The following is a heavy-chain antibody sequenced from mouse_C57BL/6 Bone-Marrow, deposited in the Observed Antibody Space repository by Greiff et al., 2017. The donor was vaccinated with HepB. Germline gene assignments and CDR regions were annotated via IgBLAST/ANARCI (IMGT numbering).Heavy chain of an antibody. J-gene: IGHJ2*01. CDR1: GYTFTSYG. D-gene: IGHD1-1*01. CDR3: AREGAITTVVAH. Sequence: QVQLQQSGAELARPGASVKLSCKASGYTFTSYGISWVKQRTGQGLEWIGEIYPRSGNTYYNEKFKGKATLTADKSSSTAYMELLSLTSEDSAVYFCAREGAITTVVAHWGQGTTLTVSS. CDR2: IYPRSGNT. V-gene: IGHV1-81*01.